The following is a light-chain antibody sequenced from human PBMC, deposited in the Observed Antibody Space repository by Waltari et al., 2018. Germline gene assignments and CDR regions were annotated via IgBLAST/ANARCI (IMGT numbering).Light chain of an antibody. CDR2: GDS. J-gene: IGLJ2*01. CDR1: SKNIGTFA. Sequence: QSALTQEASVSGTVGQKVTLSCTGNSKNIGTFAAGWYQQISHGAPKTVMFGDSLPSGIPGRFSGSRSGTTASLTISGLQPEDEADYYCSTWDSSLSAQVFGGGTKLTVL. CDR3: STWDSSLSAQV. V-gene: IGLV1-36*01.